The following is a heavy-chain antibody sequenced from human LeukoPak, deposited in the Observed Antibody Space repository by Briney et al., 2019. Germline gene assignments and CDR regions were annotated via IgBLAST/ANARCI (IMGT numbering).Heavy chain of an antibody. CDR3: VEGGAARFDY. CDR2: INPSGGST. CDR1: GYTFISYY. Sequence: ASVKVSCKSSGYTFISYYMHWVRQAPGQGLEWMGIINPSGGSTSYPQKFQGRVTMTRDMSTRTVSMELSSLRSEDTAVYYCVEGGAARFDYWGQGTLVAVSS. V-gene: IGHV1-46*01. D-gene: IGHD5-18*01. J-gene: IGHJ4*02.